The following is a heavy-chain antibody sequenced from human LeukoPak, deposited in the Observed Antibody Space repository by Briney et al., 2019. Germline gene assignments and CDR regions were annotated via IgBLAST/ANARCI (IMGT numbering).Heavy chain of an antibody. Sequence: SQTLSLTCTVSGGSISSGDYYWSWIRQPPGKGLEWIGYIYTSGSTNYNPSLKSRVTISVDTSKNQFSLKLSSVTAADTAVYYCARETTRITIFGVVPRFWFDYWGQGTLVTVSS. CDR2: IYTSGST. CDR3: ARETTRITIFGVVPRFWFDY. J-gene: IGHJ4*02. CDR1: GGSISSGDYY. D-gene: IGHD3-3*01. V-gene: IGHV4-30-4*08.